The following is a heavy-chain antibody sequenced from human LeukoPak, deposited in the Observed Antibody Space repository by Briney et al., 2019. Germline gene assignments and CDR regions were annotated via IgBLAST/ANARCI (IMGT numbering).Heavy chain of an antibody. J-gene: IGHJ4*02. Sequence: AGTLSLSCAASGGTFSSYNMNWVRQAPGKGLEWVSYISSSGSTIYYADSVKGRFTISRDNAKNSLYLKMNSLTAEDTAVYYCARGDGYNYLGYFDYWGQGTLVTVSS. V-gene: IGHV3-48*03. CDR2: ISSSGSTI. D-gene: IGHD5-24*01. CDR1: GGTFSSYN. CDR3: ARGDGYNYLGYFDY.